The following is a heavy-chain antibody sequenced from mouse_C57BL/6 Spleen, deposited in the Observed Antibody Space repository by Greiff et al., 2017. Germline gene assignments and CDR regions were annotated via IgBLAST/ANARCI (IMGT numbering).Heavy chain of an antibody. CDR3: ARERGGYFDY. J-gene: IGHJ2*01. CDR1: GFTFSDYY. V-gene: IGHV5-16*01. CDR2: INYDSSST. Sequence: EVKLVESEGGLVQPGSSMKLSCTASGFTFSDYYMAWVRQVPEKGLEWVANINYDSSSTYYLDSLKSRFIISRDNAKNILYLQMSSLKSEDTATYYCARERGGYFDYWGQGTTLTVSS.